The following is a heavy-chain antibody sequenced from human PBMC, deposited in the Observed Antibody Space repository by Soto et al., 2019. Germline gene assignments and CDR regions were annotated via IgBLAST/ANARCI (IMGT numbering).Heavy chain of an antibody. V-gene: IGHV4-61*01. J-gene: IGHJ5*02. CDR1: GDSLSSGNYY. D-gene: IGHD5-18*01. CDR3: ARIPVDTYMINWFDP. Sequence: QVQLQESGPGLVKPSETLSLTCTVSGDSLSSGNYYWSWIRQPPGKGLEWIGYMYYSGSTNYNPTLKSRVTISGDPSQNQFFLRLTSVTAADTAVYYCARIPVDTYMINWFDPWGQGTLVTVSS. CDR2: MYYSGST.